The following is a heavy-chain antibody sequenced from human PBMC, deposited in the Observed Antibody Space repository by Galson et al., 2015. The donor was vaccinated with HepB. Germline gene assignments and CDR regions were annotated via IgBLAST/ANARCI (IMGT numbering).Heavy chain of an antibody. J-gene: IGHJ4*02. D-gene: IGHD2-2*02. CDR1: GFTFSTYA. CDR2: ISYDGSNK. Sequence: SLRLSCAASGFTFSTYAMHWVRQTPGKGLEWVALISYDGSNKYFADSVKGRFTISRDNSKNTLYLQMNSLRAEDTAVYYCARYCSRTSCYMGLDYWGRGTLVIV. V-gene: IGHV3-30-3*01. CDR3: ARYCSRTSCYMGLDY.